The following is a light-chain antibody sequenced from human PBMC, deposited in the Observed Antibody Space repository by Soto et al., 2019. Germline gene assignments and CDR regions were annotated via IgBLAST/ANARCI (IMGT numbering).Light chain of an antibody. V-gene: IGLV2-14*03. CDR3: SSYTSSSTLV. J-gene: IGLJ2*01. CDR1: SSDVGGYDY. CDR2: DVS. Sequence: QSALTQPASVSGSPGQSITISCNGTSSDVGGYDYVSWYQQHPGKAPKLMIYDVSDRPSGVSNRFSGSKSGITASLTISGLQAEDEADYYCSSYTSSSTLVFGGGTKLTVL.